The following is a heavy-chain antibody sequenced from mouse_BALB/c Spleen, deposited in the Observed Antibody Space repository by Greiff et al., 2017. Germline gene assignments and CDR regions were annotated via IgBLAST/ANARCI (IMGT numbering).Heavy chain of an antibody. CDR3: AREEAYYGSSYSWFAY. CDR1: GYSITSGYS. Sequence: LVESGPDLVKPSQSLSLTCTVTGYSITSGYSWHWIRQFPGNKLEWMGYIHYSGSTNYNPSLKSRISITRDISKNQFFLQLNSVTTEDTATYYCAREEAYYGSSYSWFAYWGQGTLVTVSA. D-gene: IGHD1-1*01. CDR2: IHYSGST. J-gene: IGHJ3*01. V-gene: IGHV3-1*02.